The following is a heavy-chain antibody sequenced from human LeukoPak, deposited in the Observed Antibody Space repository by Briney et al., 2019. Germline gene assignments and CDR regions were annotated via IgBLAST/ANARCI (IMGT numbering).Heavy chain of an antibody. CDR1: GYTFTSYG. CDR2: ISAHNGNT. J-gene: IGHJ2*01. CDR3: ARGTDYSNYWYFDL. V-gene: IGHV1-18*01. D-gene: IGHD4-11*01. Sequence: ASVKVSCKASGYTFTSYGISWVRQAPGQGLEWMGWISAHNGNTNYAQKLQGRVTMTTDTSTSTAYMELRSLRSDDTAVYYCARGTDYSNYWYFDLWGRGTLVTVSS.